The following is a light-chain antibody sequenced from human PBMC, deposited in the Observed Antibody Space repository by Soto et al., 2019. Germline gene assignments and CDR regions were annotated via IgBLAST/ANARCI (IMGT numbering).Light chain of an antibody. J-gene: IGKJ2*01. Sequence: EIVMTQSPAILSASPGERATLSCRASRSVSTNLAWYQQKPGQAPRLLIYDASARATGIPARFSGSGSGTEFTLTISSLQSEDFAVYYCQQYDNWPPFTFGQGTKLEIK. CDR2: DAS. CDR3: QQYDNWPPFT. V-gene: IGKV3D-15*01. CDR1: RSVSTN.